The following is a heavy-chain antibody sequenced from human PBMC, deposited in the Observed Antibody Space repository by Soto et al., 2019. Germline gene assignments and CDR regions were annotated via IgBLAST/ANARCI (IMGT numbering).Heavy chain of an antibody. CDR3: VKDVWVL. CDR1: GGSISGYS. V-gene: IGHV4-4*07. J-gene: IGHJ4*02. D-gene: IGHD7-27*01. CDR2: IYASGNI. Sequence: SETLSLTCTVSGGSISGYSWSWIRQSGGKGLEWIGRIYASGNIHFNPSLKSRVTMSVDTSKNQFSLNLMSVTAADTAIYYCVKDVWVLWGQGTRVTVSS.